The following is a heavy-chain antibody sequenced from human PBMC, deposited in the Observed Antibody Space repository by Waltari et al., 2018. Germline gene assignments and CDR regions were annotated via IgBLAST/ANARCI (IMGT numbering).Heavy chain of an antibody. D-gene: IGHD3-22*01. V-gene: IGHV1-2*06. CDR2: INPNSGGT. J-gene: IGHJ6*02. CDR1: GYTFTGDY. Sequence: QVQLVQSGAEVKKPGASVKVSCKASGYTFTGDYMHWVRPAPGQGLEWMGRINPNSGGTNYAQKFQGRVTMTRDTSISTAYMELSRLRSDDTAVYYCAREHYYDSSGYYYYYGMDVWGQGTTVTVSS. CDR3: AREHYYDSSGYYYYYGMDV.